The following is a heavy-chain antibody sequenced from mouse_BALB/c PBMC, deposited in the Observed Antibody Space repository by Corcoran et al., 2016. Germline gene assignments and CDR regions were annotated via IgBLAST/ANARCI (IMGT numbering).Heavy chain of an antibody. CDR2: IDPANGNT. CDR3: ARWRGNYAMDY. J-gene: IGHJ4*01. V-gene: IGHV14-3*02. CDR1: GFNIKDTY. Sequence: EVQLQQSGAELVKSGASVKLSCTASGFNIKDTYMHWVKQRPEQGLEWIGRIDPANGNTKYDTKFQGKATITANTSSNSAHLQLSSLTYEDTAVYYCARWRGNYAMDYWGQGTSVTVSS.